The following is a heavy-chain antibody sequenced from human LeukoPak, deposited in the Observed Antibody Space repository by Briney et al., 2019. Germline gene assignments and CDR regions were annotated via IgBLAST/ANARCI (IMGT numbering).Heavy chain of an antibody. CDR2: ISYDGSNK. J-gene: IGHJ4*02. CDR3: AREKDEDFDY. V-gene: IGHV3-30-3*01. CDR1: GFTFSSYA. Sequence: GRSLRLSCAASGFTFSSYAMHWVRQAPGKGLEWVAVISYDGSNKYYADSVRGRFTISRDNAKNSLYLQMNSLRAEDTAVYYCAREKDEDFDYWGQGTLVTVSS.